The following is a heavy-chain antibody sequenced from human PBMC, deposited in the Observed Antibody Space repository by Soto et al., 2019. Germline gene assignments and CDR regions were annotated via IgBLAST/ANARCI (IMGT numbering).Heavy chain of an antibody. CDR1: GGSVSSGSYY. J-gene: IGHJ4*02. V-gene: IGHV4-61*01. Sequence: SETLSLTCTVSGGSVSSGSYYWSWIRQPPGKGLEWIGYIYYSGNTNYNPSLKSRVTISVDTSKNQFSLKLSSVTTADTAVYYCAREALWGQGTQVTVSS. CDR3: AREAL. CDR2: IYYSGNT.